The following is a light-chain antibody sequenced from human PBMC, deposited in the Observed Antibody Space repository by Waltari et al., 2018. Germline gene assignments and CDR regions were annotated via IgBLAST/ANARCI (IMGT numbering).Light chain of an antibody. Sequence: DIVVTQSPDSLAVSLGERATMNCKSSQSLLHTNNKNYLAWYQLRPGQPPKLLIYWASTRESGVPGRFSGSGSGTDFTLTISGLQAEDVAVYYCQQYYNTPPYTFGQGTKLEIK. V-gene: IGKV4-1*01. J-gene: IGKJ2*01. CDR1: QSLLHTNNKNY. CDR3: QQYYNTPPYT. CDR2: WAS.